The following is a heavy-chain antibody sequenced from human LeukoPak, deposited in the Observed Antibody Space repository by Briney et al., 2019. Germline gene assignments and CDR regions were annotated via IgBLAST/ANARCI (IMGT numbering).Heavy chain of an antibody. CDR2: IYYSGST. V-gene: IGHV4-59*01. CDR1: GGSISSYY. CDR3: ARGKRGGYDYYYYYYMDV. D-gene: IGHD5-12*01. J-gene: IGHJ6*03. Sequence: SETLSLTCTVSGGSISSYYWSWIRQPPGKGLEWIGYIYYSGSTNYNPSLKSRVTISVDTSKNQFSLKLGSVTAADTAVYYCARGKRGGYDYYYYYYMDVWGKGTTVTVSS.